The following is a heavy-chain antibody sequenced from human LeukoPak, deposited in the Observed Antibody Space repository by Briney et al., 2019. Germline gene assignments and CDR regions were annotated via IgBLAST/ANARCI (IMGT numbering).Heavy chain of an antibody. V-gene: IGHV3-11*04. D-gene: IGHD6-6*01. CDR1: GFTYSDYY. CDR3: ARESRPEYSTFTGTGFDP. J-gene: IGHJ5*02. CDR2: ISSSGSTI. Sequence: PGGSLRLSCAASGFTYSDYYMSWIRQVPGKGLEWVSYISSSGSTIYYADSVKGRFTISRDNAKNSLYLQMNSLRAEDTAVYYCARESRPEYSTFTGTGFDPWGQGTLVTVSS.